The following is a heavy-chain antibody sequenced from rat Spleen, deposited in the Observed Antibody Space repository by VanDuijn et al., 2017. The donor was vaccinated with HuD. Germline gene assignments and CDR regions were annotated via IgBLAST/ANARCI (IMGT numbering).Heavy chain of an antibody. J-gene: IGHJ2*01. Sequence: EVHLVESGGGLVQPGRSLKLSCAASGFTFSDYAMAWVRQAPKKGLEWVATIIYDVSNTYYRDSVKGRFTISRDNAKSTLYLQMNSLRSEDTATYYCTRDTSYIEPYWGQGVMVTVSS. D-gene: IGHD1-2*01. CDR3: TRDTSYIEPY. CDR2: IIYDVSNT. V-gene: IGHV5-17*01. CDR1: GFTFSDYA.